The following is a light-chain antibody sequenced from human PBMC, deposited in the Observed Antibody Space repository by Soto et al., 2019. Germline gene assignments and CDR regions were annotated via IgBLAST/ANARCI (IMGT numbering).Light chain of an antibody. V-gene: IGKV3-20*01. CDR2: GAS. CDR1: QSVSSSSS. Sequence: EIVLTQSPGTLSLSPGERATLSCRASQSVSSSSSLAWYQQKPGQAPRLLIYGASSRATGLPDRFSGSGSGTDFTLTISRLDPEDVAVYYCHQYGSSPSYTFGQGTKLEIK. CDR3: HQYGSSPSYT. J-gene: IGKJ2*01.